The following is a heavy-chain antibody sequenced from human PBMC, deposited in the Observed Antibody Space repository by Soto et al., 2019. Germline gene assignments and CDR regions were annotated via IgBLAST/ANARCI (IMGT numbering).Heavy chain of an antibody. D-gene: IGHD3-10*01. CDR3: ARERITMVRGVINNWFDP. CDR2: INAGNGNT. Sequence: ASVKVSCKASGYTFTSYAMHWVRQAPGQRLEWMGWINAGNGNTKYSQKFQGRVTITRDTSASTAYMELSSLRSEDTAVYYCARERITMVRGVINNWFDPWGQGTLVTVSS. CDR1: GYTFTSYA. J-gene: IGHJ5*02. V-gene: IGHV1-3*01.